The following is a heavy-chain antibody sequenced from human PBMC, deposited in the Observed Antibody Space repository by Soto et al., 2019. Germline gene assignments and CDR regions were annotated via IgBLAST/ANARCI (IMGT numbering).Heavy chain of an antibody. CDR1: GFTFSSYG. CDR3: ARPQYCSSTSCYGYGMDV. CDR2: TWYDGSNK. J-gene: IGHJ6*02. D-gene: IGHD2-2*01. Sequence: GGSLRLSCAASGFTFSSYGMHWVRQAPGKGLEWVAVTWYDGSNKYYADSVKGRFTISRDNSKNTLYLQMNSLRAEDTAVYYCARPQYCSSTSCYGYGMDVWGQGTTVTVSS. V-gene: IGHV3-33*01.